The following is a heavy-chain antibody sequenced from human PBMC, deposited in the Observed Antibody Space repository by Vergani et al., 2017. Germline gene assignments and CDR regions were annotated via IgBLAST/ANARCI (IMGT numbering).Heavy chain of an antibody. J-gene: IGHJ4*02. CDR1: GYTFTGYY. D-gene: IGHD3-10*01. CDR2: INPNSGGT. V-gene: IGHV1-2*02. CDR3: ARTITMVPGPADY. Sequence: QVQLVQSGAEVKKPGASVEVSCKASGYTFTGYYMHWVRQAPGQGLEWMGWINPNSGGTNYAQKFQGRVTMTRDTSISTAYMELSRLRSDDTAVYYFARTITMVPGPADYWGQGTLVTVSS.